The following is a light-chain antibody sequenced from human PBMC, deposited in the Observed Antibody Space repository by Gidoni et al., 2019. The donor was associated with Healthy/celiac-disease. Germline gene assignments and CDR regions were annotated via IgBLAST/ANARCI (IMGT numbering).Light chain of an antibody. J-gene: IGLJ1*01. Sequence: QSALTQPAPVSGSPGQSITISCTGTRSDVGGYNYVSWYQQHPGKAPKLMIYDVSNRPSWVSNRFSCSKSGNTASLTISGLQAEDEADYYCSSYTSSSTRVFGTGTKVTVL. CDR2: DVS. CDR3: SSYTSSSTRV. V-gene: IGLV2-14*01. CDR1: RSDVGGYNY.